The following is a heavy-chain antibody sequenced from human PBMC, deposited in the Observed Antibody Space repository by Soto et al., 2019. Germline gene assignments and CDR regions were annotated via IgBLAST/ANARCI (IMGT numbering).Heavy chain of an antibody. CDR1: GFTFSDYY. J-gene: IGHJ4*02. CDR2: ISSGGSSI. V-gene: IGHV3-11*01. CDR3: ASLAIGTIIRGAPDF. D-gene: IGHD3-10*01. Sequence: PGGSLRLSCAASGFTFSDYYMTWIRQAPGKGLEWVSYISSGGSSIYYADSVKGRFTISRDNAKNSLYLQMNSLGAEDTAMYYCASLAIGTIIRGAPDFWGQGTLVTVSS.